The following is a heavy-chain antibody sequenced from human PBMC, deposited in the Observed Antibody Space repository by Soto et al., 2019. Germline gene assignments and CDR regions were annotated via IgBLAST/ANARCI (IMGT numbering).Heavy chain of an antibody. D-gene: IGHD3-22*01. Sequence: NPSETLSLTCTVSGGSISSYYWSWIRQPPGKGLEWIGYIYYSGSTNYNPSLKSRVTISVDTSKNQFSLKLSSVTAADTAVYYCARVKYDSSGYYFDYWGQGTLVTVSS. CDR2: IYYSGST. CDR3: ARVKYDSSGYYFDY. CDR1: GGSISSYY. J-gene: IGHJ4*02. V-gene: IGHV4-59*01.